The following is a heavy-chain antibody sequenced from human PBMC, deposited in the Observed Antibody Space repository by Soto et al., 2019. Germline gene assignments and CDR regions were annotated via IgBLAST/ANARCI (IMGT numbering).Heavy chain of an antibody. V-gene: IGHV3-9*01. Sequence: GGSLRLSCAASGFTFDDYAMHWVRQAPGKGLEWVSGINWNSDTIGYADSVKGRFTVSRDNAKGSLLLQMSSLRAEDTAVYFCAMSNSNDLYYHFESWGQGTPVTVSS. D-gene: IGHD3-22*01. CDR2: INWNSDTI. J-gene: IGHJ4*02. CDR3: AMSNSNDLYYHFES. CDR1: GFTFDDYA.